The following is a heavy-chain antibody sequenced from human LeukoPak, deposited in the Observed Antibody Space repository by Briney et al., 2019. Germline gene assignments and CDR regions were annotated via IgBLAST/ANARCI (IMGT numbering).Heavy chain of an antibody. CDR1: GFTFSSYG. Sequence: GGSLRLSCAASGFTFSSYGMHWVRQAPGKGLEWVALIWYDGSNKYYADSVKGRFTISRDNSKNTVYLQMNSLRAEDTAVYSCARELSPVVKYSFDSWGQGTQVTVCS. CDR3: ARELSPVVKYSFDS. V-gene: IGHV3-33*08. D-gene: IGHD2-15*01. CDR2: IWYDGSNK. J-gene: IGHJ4*02.